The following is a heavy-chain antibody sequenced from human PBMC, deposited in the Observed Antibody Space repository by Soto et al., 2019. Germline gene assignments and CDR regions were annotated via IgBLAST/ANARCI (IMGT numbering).Heavy chain of an antibody. CDR2: INHSGST. J-gene: IGHJ6*03. CDR1: AGSFSGYY. D-gene: IGHD2-8*01. Sequence: SETLSLTCAVYAGSFSGYYWSWIRQPPGKGLEWIGEINHSGSTNYNPSLKSRVTISVDTSKNQFSLKLSSVTAADTAVFYCARVIVPGGYYMDVWGKGTTVTVSS. CDR3: ARVIVPGGYYMDV. V-gene: IGHV4-34*01.